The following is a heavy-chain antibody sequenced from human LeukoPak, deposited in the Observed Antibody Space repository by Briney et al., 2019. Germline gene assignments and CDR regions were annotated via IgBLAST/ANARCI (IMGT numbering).Heavy chain of an antibody. V-gene: IGHV4-39*01. CDR2: IYYSGST. D-gene: IGHD6-13*01. CDR3: ARKGVAAAGPNWFDP. Sequence: SETLSLTCTVSGGSISSSSYYWGWIRQPPGKGLEWIGSIYYSGSTYYNPSLKSRVTISVDTSKNQSSLKLSSVTAADTAVYYCARKGVAAAGPNWFDPWGQGTLVTVSS. J-gene: IGHJ5*02. CDR1: GGSISSSSYY.